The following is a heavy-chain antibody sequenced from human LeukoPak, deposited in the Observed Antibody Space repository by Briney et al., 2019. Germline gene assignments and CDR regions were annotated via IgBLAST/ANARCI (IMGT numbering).Heavy chain of an antibody. D-gene: IGHD6-19*01. CDR3: ATPGGSGWYNY. V-gene: IGHV3-23*01. CDR1: GFTLSTNT. J-gene: IGHJ4*02. Sequence: GGSLRLSCLTSGFTLSTNTMSWVRQAPGKGLEWVSVISGSSGHTYYADSVKGRFTISRDNSKNILYLQMNSLRAEDTALYYCATPGGSGWYNYWGQGTLVTVSS. CDR2: ISGSSGHT.